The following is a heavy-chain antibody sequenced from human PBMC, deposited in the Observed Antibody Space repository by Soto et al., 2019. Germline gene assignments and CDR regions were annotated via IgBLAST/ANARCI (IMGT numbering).Heavy chain of an antibody. D-gene: IGHD1-26*01. J-gene: IGHJ4*02. CDR3: ASSSGSYWQLDY. V-gene: IGHV1-3*01. CDR2: INAGNGNT. CDR1: GYTFTSYA. Sequence: QVQLVQSGAEVKKPGASVKVSCKASGYTFTSYAMHWVRQAPGQRLEWMGWINAGNGNTKYSQKFQGRVTITRDTSASTAYMELSSLRAADTAVYYCASSSGSYWQLDYWGQGTLVTVSS.